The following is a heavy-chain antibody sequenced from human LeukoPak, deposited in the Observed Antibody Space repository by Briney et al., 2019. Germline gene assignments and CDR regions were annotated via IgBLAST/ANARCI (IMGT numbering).Heavy chain of an antibody. CDR2: MNPNSGNT. Sequence: ATVKVSCKASLYNFTSYDINWVRQATGQGLEWMGWMNPNSGNTGYAQKFQGRVTMTRNTSISTAYMELSSLRSEDTAVYYCASGPRYSYGQGAFDIWGQGTMVTVSS. V-gene: IGHV1-8*01. CDR1: LYNFTSYD. D-gene: IGHD5-18*01. CDR3: ASGPRYSYGQGAFDI. J-gene: IGHJ3*02.